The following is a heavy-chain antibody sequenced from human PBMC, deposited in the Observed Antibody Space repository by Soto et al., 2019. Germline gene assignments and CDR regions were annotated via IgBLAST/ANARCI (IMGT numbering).Heavy chain of an antibody. D-gene: IGHD6-6*01. CDR2: IYYSGST. CDR3: ARVRARVPAAPAPYSSSSEVDY. CDR1: GGSISSSSYY. J-gene: IGHJ4*02. Sequence: SETLSLTCTVSGGSISSSSYYWGWIRQPPGKGLEWIGSIYYSGSTYYNPSLKSRVTISVDTSKNQLSLKLSSVTAADTAVYYCARVRARVPAAPAPYSSSSEVDYWGQGTLVTVSS. V-gene: IGHV4-39*01.